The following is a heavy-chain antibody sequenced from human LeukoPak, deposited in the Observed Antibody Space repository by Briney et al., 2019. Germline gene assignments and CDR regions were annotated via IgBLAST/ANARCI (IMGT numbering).Heavy chain of an antibody. CDR2: IWYDGSNK. D-gene: IGHD5-24*01. CDR3: ARDYGDGYKGAFDI. CDR1: GFTFSSYG. V-gene: IGHV3-33*01. Sequence: GGSLRLSCAASGFTFSSYGMHWVRQAPGKWLEWVAVIWYDGSNKYYADSVKGRFTISRDNSKNTLYLQMNSLRAEDTAVYYCARDYGDGYKGAFDIWGQGTMVTVSS. J-gene: IGHJ3*02.